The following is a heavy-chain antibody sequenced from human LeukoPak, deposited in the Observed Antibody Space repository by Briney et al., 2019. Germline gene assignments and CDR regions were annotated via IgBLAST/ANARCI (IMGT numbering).Heavy chain of an antibody. D-gene: IGHD3-10*01. CDR1: GGSFSGYY. CDR2: INHSGST. V-gene: IGHV4-34*01. Sequence: SETLSLTCAVYGGSFSGYYWSWIRQPPGKGLEWIGEINHSGSTNYNPSLKSRVTISVDTSKNQFSLKLSSVTAADTAVYYCARGVWFGEPRPVDYWGQGTLVTVSS. J-gene: IGHJ4*02. CDR3: ARGVWFGEPRPVDY.